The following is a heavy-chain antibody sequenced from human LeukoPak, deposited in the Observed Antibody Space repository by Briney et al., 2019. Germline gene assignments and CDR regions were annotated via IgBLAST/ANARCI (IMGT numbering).Heavy chain of an antibody. CDR2: INHSGST. CDR1: GGSFSGYY. CDR3: ASPDPQYSSSSFDY. D-gene: IGHD6-6*01. Sequence: SETLSLTCAVYGGSFSGYYWSWIRQPPGKGLGWIGEINHSGSTNYNPSLKSRVTISVDTSKNQSSLKLSSVTAADTAVYYCASPDPQYSSSSFDYWGQGTLVTVSS. J-gene: IGHJ4*02. V-gene: IGHV4-34*01.